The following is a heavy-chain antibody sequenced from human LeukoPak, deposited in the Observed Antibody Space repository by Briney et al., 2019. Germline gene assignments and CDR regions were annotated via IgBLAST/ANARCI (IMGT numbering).Heavy chain of an antibody. J-gene: IGHJ4*02. D-gene: IGHD2-15*01. CDR1: GYTFTSYY. V-gene: IGHV1-46*01. Sequence: ASVKVSCKASGYTFTSYYMHWVRQAPGQGLEWMGIINPSGGSTSYAQKFQGRVTMTRDTSTSTVYMELSSLRSEDTAVYYCARAGSHIVVVVAATSFDYWGQGTLVTVSS. CDR2: INPSGGST. CDR3: ARAGSHIVVVVAATSFDY.